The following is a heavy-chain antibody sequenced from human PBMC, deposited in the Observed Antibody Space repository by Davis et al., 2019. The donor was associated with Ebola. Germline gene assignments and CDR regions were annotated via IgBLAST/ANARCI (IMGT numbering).Heavy chain of an antibody. CDR2: ITYSGGT. CDR1: GGSISSGGYY. Sequence: MPGGSLRLSCTVSGGSISSGGYYWSWIRQHPGKGLEWIGEITYSGGTNYSPSLQSRVTISIDTSKNQFSLRLSSVTAADTAMYYCVKDDVTAGRFNYWGQGSLVTVSS. D-gene: IGHD1-20*01. V-gene: IGHV4-61*08. J-gene: IGHJ4*02. CDR3: VKDDVTAGRFNY.